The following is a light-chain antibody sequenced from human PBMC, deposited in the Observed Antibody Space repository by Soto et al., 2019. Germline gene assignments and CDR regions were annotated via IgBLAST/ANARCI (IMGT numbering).Light chain of an antibody. CDR2: KNT. J-gene: IGLJ2*01. V-gene: IGLV1-44*01. CDR1: SSNIGDHT. CDR3: ATWDDSLNSPL. Sequence: QLVLTQPPSASGTPGQRVTISCSGSSSNIGDHTVDWYQQVPGAAPELLIFKNTQRPSGVPDRFSASKSGTSASLAISAVQSEDEADYYCATWDDSLNSPLFGGGTKLTV.